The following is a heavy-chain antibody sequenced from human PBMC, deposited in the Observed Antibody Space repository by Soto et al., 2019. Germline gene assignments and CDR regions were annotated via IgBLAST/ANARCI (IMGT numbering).Heavy chain of an antibody. V-gene: IGHV4-34*01. CDR3: ARRTSRGDGYTRIYYYYYGMDV. D-gene: IGHD5-12*01. CDR2: INHSGST. CDR1: GGSFSGYY. J-gene: IGHJ6*02. Sequence: SETLSLTCAVYGGSFSGYYWSWIRQPPGKGLEWIGEINHSGSTNCNPSLKSRVTISVDTSKNQFSLKLSSVTAADTAVYYCARRTSRGDGYTRIYYYYYGMDVWGQGTTVTVSS.